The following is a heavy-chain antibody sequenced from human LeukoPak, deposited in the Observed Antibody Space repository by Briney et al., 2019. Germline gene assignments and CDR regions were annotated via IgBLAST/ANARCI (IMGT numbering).Heavy chain of an antibody. J-gene: IGHJ6*02. D-gene: IGHD3-3*01. CDR2: ISSSSTYI. Sequence: PGGSLRLSCAASGFTFRSYSMNWVRQAPGKGLEWVSSISSSSTYIYYADSVKGRFIISRDNAKNSLYLQMNSLRAEDTAVYYCARPHPRTVFGVFSYYYGMDVWGQGTTVTFSS. CDR3: ARPHPRTVFGVFSYYYGMDV. V-gene: IGHV3-21*01. CDR1: GFTFRSYS.